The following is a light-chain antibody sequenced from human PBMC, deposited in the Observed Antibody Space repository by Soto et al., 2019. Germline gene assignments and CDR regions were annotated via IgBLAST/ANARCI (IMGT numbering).Light chain of an antibody. J-gene: IGKJ1*01. CDR3: QQYNNWPQWT. Sequence: EILMTQSPATLSVSPGERATLSCRASHSVSRNLAWYQQKPGQTPRPLIYGASARATGTPARFSGSGSGTEYTLTISSVQSEDFAVYYCQQYNNWPQWTFGQGTKVEIK. CDR1: HSVSRN. V-gene: IGKV3-15*01. CDR2: GAS.